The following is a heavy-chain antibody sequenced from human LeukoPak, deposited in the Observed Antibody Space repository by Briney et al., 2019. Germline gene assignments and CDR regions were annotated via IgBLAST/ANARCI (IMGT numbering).Heavy chain of an antibody. J-gene: IGHJ5*02. CDR3: ARVIRYGYVVNNWFDP. CDR1: GGSISSSSYY. D-gene: IGHD5-12*01. Sequence: SETLSLTCTVSGGSISSSSYYWSWIRQPPGKGLEWIGYIYYSGSTNYNPSLKSRVTISVDTSKNQFSLKLSSVTAADTAVYYCARVIRYGYVVNNWFDPWGQGTLVTVSS. V-gene: IGHV4-61*05. CDR2: IYYSGST.